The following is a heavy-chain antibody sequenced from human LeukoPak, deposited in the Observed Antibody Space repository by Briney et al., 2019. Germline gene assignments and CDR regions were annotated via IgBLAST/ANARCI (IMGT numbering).Heavy chain of an antibody. CDR1: GGSFSGYY. D-gene: IGHD3-3*01. CDR2: INHSGTT. Sequence: PSETLSLTCAVYGGSFSGYYWSWIRQPPGKGLEWIGEINHSGTTNYNPSLKSRVAISVDTSKNQFSLKLSSVTAADTAVYYCASVLRFSWGQGTMVTVSS. J-gene: IGHJ3*01. V-gene: IGHV4-34*01. CDR3: ASVLRFS.